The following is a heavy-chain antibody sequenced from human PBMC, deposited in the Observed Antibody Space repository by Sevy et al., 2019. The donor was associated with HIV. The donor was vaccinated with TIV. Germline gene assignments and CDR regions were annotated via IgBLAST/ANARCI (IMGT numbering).Heavy chain of an antibody. Sequence: GKSLKISCAASGFTFSSYWMSWFRQAPGKGLEWVANIKQDRSEKYYVDSVKGRFTISRDNAKNSLYLQMNILRAEDTAVYYCVRHHGRYCSGGSYSIDYYYGMDVWGQGTLVTVSS. CDR2: IKQDRSEK. CDR1: GFTFSSYW. CDR3: VRHHGRYCSGGSYSIDYYYGMDV. D-gene: IGHD2-15*01. V-gene: IGHV3-7*01. J-gene: IGHJ6*02.